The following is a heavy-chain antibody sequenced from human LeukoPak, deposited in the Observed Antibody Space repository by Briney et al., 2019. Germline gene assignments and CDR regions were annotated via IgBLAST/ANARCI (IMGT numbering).Heavy chain of an antibody. Sequence: PGRSLRLSCVASGFTFSSYGMHWVRQAPGKGLEWVAVIWNDGSNKYYADSVKGRFTISRDNSKNTLYLQMNSLRAEDTAVYSCARASGPFDYWGQGTLVTVSS. V-gene: IGHV3-33*08. J-gene: IGHJ4*02. CDR2: IWNDGSNK. D-gene: IGHD3-10*01. CDR1: GFTFSSYG. CDR3: ARASGPFDY.